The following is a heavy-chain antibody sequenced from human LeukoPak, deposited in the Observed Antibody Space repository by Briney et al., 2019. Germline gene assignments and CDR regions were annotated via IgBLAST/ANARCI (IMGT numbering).Heavy chain of an antibody. D-gene: IGHD3-10*01. Sequence: GGSLRLSCAASGFTFSSYAMSWVRQAPGKGLEWVSAISGSGGRTYYADSVKGRFTISRDNSKNTLYLQMNSLRAEDTAVYYCARAGGITMVRGVIIRPDYYYYYYIDDWGKGTTVTVSS. J-gene: IGHJ6*03. CDR1: GFTFSSYA. CDR2: ISGSGGRT. V-gene: IGHV3-23*01. CDR3: ARAGGITMVRGVIIRPDYYYYYYIDD.